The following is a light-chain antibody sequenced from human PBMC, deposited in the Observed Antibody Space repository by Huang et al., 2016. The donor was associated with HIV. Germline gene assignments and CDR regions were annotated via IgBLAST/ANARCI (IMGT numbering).Light chain of an antibody. Sequence: AIQITQSPSSLSASTGNRVTVTCRAGQDIGSYLAWYQQEPGKAPKLLIYGASTLQSGVPSRFSGSGSGANFTLTISCLQSEDFASYFCQQYYTFPRTFGGGTRVEIK. CDR2: GAS. CDR3: QQYYTFPRT. J-gene: IGKJ4*01. V-gene: IGKV1-8*01. CDR1: QDIGSY.